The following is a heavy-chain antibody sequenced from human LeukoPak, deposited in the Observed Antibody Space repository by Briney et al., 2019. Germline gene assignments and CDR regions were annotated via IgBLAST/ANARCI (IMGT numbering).Heavy chain of an antibody. CDR2: IYTGGTT. J-gene: IGHJ4*02. D-gene: IGHD1-1*01. CDR1: GFSVGGTH. CDR3: ARDTATTGGGLDS. Sequence: GGSLRLSCAISGFSVGGTHMSWVRQAPGKGLEWVSAIYTGGTTYYADSVQGRFTVSRDNSKNTLYLHMNNLRAEDTAVYYCARDTATTGGGLDSWGQGTLVTVSS. V-gene: IGHV3-53*01.